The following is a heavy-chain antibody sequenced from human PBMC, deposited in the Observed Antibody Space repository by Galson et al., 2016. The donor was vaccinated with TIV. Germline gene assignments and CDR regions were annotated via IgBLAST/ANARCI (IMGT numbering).Heavy chain of an antibody. CDR2: ISYDRGDI. Sequence: SLRLSCAASGFTFSSYGMHWVRQTPGKGLEWVAIISYDRGDIYYGDSVKGRFTVSRDNSKNNLYLQMNSLTAEDTAVYYCARQWQSYFFDYWGQGTVVTVSS. D-gene: IGHD6-19*01. CDR3: ARQWQSYFFDY. J-gene: IGHJ4*02. CDR1: GFTFSSYG. V-gene: IGHV3-33*01.